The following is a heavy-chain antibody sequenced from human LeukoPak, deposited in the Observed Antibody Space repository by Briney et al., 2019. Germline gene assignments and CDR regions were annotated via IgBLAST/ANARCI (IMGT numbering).Heavy chain of an antibody. J-gene: IGHJ6*03. D-gene: IGHD3-16*01. V-gene: IGHV3-49*04. CDR3: TRTFGYYYFYMDV. CDR2: IRTEAYDGAT. Sequence: GGSLRLSCAASGFTFGDYAMSWVRQAPGKGLEWVGLIRTEAYDGATDYGASVKGRFTISRDDSKNIAYLQMNSLNTEDTAVYYCTRTFGYYYFYMDVWGKGTTVIVSS. CDR1: GFTFGDYA.